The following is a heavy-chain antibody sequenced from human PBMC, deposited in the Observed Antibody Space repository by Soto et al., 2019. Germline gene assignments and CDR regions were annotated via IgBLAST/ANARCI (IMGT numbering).Heavy chain of an antibody. J-gene: IGHJ3*02. CDR3: ARQVATTGEWAFDI. CDR2: THYSAMS. D-gene: IGHD5-12*01. CDR1: GGSISSRSSY. Sequence: QLQLQESGPGLVKPSETLSLTCTVSGGSISSRSSYWGWIRQPPGKGLEWIGSTHYSAMSYYNSSLKSRVTMSVDTSKNQLSLRLSSVTAADAAVYFCARQVATTGEWAFDIWGQGAEVTVSS. V-gene: IGHV4-39*01.